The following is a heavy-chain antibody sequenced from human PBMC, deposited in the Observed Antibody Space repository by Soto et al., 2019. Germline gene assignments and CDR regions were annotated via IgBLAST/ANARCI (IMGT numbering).Heavy chain of an antibody. CDR2: MNPNSGNT. J-gene: IGHJ4*02. CDR3: ARGDLTYYYDSSGYYVPFDY. D-gene: IGHD3-22*01. V-gene: IGHV1-8*01. Sequence: ASVKVSCKASGYTFTSYDINWVRQATGQGLEWMGWMNPNSGNTGYAQKFQGRVTMTRNTSISTAYMELSSLRSEDTAVYYCARGDLTYYYDSSGYYVPFDYWGQGTLVTVSS. CDR1: GYTFTSYD.